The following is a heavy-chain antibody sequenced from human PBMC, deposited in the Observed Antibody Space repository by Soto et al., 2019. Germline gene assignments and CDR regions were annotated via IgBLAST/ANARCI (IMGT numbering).Heavy chain of an antibody. J-gene: IGHJ6*02. CDR2: IIPIFGTA. CDR1: GGTFSSYA. D-gene: IGHD3-10*01. Sequence: SVKVSCKASGGTFSSYAISWVRQAPGQGLEWMGGIIPIFGTANYAQKFQGRVTITADESTSTAYMELSSLRSEDTAVYYFARDTSRRITMVRGATYGMDVWGQGTTVTVSS. V-gene: IGHV1-69*13. CDR3: ARDTSRRITMVRGATYGMDV.